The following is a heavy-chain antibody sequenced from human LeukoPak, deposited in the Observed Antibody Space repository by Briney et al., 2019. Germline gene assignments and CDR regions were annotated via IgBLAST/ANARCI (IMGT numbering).Heavy chain of an antibody. CDR1: GYTFTNHG. J-gene: IGHJ4*02. D-gene: IGHD3-22*01. CDR2: INSYNGNT. Sequence: EASVKVSCKASGYTFTNHGISWVRQAPGQGLEWMGWINSYNGNTNYAQKFQGRVTMITDTSTSTAYMELRSLRSDDTAVYYCARVVLDHYYDSSGYLGTLDYWGQGTLVTVSS. CDR3: ARVVLDHYYDSSGYLGTLDY. V-gene: IGHV1-18*01.